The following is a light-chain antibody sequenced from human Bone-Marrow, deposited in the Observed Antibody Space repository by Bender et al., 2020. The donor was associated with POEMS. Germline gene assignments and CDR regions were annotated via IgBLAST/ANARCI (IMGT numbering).Light chain of an antibody. V-gene: IGLV2-8*01. J-gene: IGLJ2*01. CDR1: SSDIGGYNY. Sequence: QSALTQPPSASGSLGQTITISCTGTSSDIGGYNYVSWYQQLPGTAPKLIIYEVTKRPSGVPDRFSASKSGNTASLTISGLQAEDEADYYCCSYAGSSTSHVVFGGGTKLTVL. CDR2: EVT. CDR3: CSYAGSSTSHVV.